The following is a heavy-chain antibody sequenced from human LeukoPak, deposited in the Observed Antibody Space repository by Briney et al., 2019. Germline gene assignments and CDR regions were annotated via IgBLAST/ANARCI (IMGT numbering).Heavy chain of an antibody. CDR2: INHSGST. CDR3: ARHYYDILTGYPAEAFDI. D-gene: IGHD3-9*01. CDR1: GGSFSGYY. V-gene: IGHV4-34*01. J-gene: IGHJ3*02. Sequence: PSETLSLTCAVYGGSFSGYYWSWIRQPPGKGLEWIGEINHSGSTNYNPSLKSRVTISVDTSKNQFSLKLSSVTAADTAVYYCARHYYDILTGYPAEAFDIWGQGTMVTVSS.